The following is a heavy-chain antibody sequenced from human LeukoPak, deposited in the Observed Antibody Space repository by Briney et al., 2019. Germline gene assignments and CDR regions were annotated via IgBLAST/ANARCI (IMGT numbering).Heavy chain of an antibody. CDR1: GFTFSSDA. V-gene: IGHV3-30*02. CDR3: AKDLATTAPGGYFDY. Sequence: PGGSLRLAFSVSGFTFSSDAMHCVRQAPGKGLEWVAFIRYDGSNKYNADSLKGRFTISRDNSKNTLYLQMTRPRAADTAVYYCAKDLATTAPGGYFDYSGQRTLVTAYS. CDR2: IRYDGSNK. J-gene: IGHJ4*02. D-gene: IGHD4-11*01.